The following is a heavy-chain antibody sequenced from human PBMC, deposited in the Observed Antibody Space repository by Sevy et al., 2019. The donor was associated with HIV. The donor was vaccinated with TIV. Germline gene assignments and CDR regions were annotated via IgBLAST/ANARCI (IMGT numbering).Heavy chain of an antibody. J-gene: IGHJ4*02. D-gene: IGHD3-10*01. CDR3: ARDLDGSGRWLES. Sequence: SETLSLTCTVSGASISTSYWNWIRQPPGKGLEYIGYKHYTGGPKYNPSLKSRVTISMDTSKNLFSLKLSSVTAADTAMYYCARDLDGSGRWLESWGQGTLVTVSS. CDR2: KHYTGGP. V-gene: IGHV4-59*01. CDR1: GASISTSY.